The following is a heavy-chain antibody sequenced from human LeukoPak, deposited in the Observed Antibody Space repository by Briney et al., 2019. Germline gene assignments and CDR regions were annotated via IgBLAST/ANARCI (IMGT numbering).Heavy chain of an antibody. D-gene: IGHD1/OR15-1a*01. Sequence: ASLKVSCKASGYTFTAYYMQWVRQAPGQGLEWMGWINPNSGGTNYAQKFQGRVTMTRDTSISTAYMELSRLRSDDTAVYYCPTYVRTHHYYYGLDVWGQGATVPVSS. V-gene: IGHV1-2*02. CDR2: INPNSGGT. CDR3: PTYVRTHHYYYGLDV. J-gene: IGHJ6*02. CDR1: GYTFTAYY.